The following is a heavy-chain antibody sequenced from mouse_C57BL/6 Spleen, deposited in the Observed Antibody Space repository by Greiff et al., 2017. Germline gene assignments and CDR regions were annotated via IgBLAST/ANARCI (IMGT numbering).Heavy chain of an antibody. J-gene: IGHJ4*01. CDR2: ISNGGGST. D-gene: IGHD1-1*01. Sequence: EVKVVESGGGLVQPGGSLKLSCAASGFTFSDYYMYWVRQTPEKRLEWVAYISNGGGSTYYPDTVKGRFTISRDNAKNTLYLQMSRLKSEDTAMYYCARITTVVANYAMDYWGQGTSVTVSS. CDR3: ARITTVVANYAMDY. CDR1: GFTFSDYY. V-gene: IGHV5-12*01.